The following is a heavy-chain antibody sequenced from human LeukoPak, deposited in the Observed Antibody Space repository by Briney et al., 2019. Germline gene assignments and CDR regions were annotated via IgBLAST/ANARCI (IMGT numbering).Heavy chain of an antibody. J-gene: IGHJ3*02. CDR3: ARLTVTTNAFDI. Sequence: GGSLRLSCAASGFTFSNYAMHWVRQAPGKGLEWVAVISYDGSNKYYADSVKGRFTVSTDNSKNTLYLQMNSLRAEDTAVYYCARLTVTTNAFDIWGQGTMVTVSS. V-gene: IGHV3-30-3*01. CDR2: ISYDGSNK. D-gene: IGHD4-11*01. CDR1: GFTFSNYA.